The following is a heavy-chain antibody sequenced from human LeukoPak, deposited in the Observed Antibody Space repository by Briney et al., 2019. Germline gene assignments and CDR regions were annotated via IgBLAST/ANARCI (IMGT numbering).Heavy chain of an antibody. CDR2: IYYSGST. D-gene: IGHD6-13*01. J-gene: IGHJ4*02. CDR3: ARVVAAAGINYFDY. CDR1: GGSFSSYY. Sequence: SETLSLTCTVSGGSFSSYYWSWIRQPPGKGLEWIGYIYYSGSTNYNPSLKSRVTISVDTSKNQFSLKLSSVTAADTAVYYCARVVAAAGINYFDYWGQGTLVTVSS. V-gene: IGHV4-59*01.